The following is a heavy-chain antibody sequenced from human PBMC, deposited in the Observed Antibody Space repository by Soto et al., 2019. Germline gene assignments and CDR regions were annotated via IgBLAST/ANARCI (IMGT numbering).Heavy chain of an antibody. V-gene: IGHV1-8*01. Sequence: ASVKVSCKASGYTFTSYDINWVRQATGQGLEWMGWMNPNSGNTGYAQKFQGRVTMTRNTSISTAYMELSSLRSEDTAVYYCARGADIVVVPAHYYYYYMDVWGKGNTVTVTS. CDR3: ARGADIVVVPAHYYYYYMDV. CDR2: MNPNSGNT. CDR1: GYTFTSYD. D-gene: IGHD2-2*01. J-gene: IGHJ6*03.